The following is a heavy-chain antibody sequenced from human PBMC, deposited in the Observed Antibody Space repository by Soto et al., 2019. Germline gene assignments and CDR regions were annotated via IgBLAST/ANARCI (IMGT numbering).Heavy chain of an antibody. V-gene: IGHV3-23*01. CDR3: ASLYYYDSRGYYGLYYYYYGMDV. Sequence: GGSLRLSCAASGFTFSSYAMSWVRQAPGKGLEWVSAISGSGGSTYYADSVKGRFTISRDNSKNTLYLQMNSLRAEDTAVYYCASLYYYDSRGYYGLYYYYYGMDVWGQGTTVTVSS. CDR2: ISGSGGST. J-gene: IGHJ6*02. D-gene: IGHD3-22*01. CDR1: GFTFSSYA.